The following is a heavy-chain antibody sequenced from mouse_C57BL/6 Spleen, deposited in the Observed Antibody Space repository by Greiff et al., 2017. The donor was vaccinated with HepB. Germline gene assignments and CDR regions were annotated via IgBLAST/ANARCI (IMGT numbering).Heavy chain of an antibody. CDR3: ARVDSSGFNAMDY. J-gene: IGHJ4*01. D-gene: IGHD3-2*02. CDR2: IDPSDSYT. V-gene: IGHV1-69*01. CDR1: GYTFTSYW. Sequence: VQLQQPGAELVMPGASVKLSCKASGYTFTSYWMHWVKQRPGQGLEWIGEIDPSDSYTNYNQKFKGKSTLTVDKSSSTAYMQLSSLTSEDSAVYNCARVDSSGFNAMDYWGQGTSVTVSS.